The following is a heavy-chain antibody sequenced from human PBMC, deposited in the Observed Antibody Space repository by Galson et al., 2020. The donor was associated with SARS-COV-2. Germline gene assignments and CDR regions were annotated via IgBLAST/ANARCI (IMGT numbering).Heavy chain of an antibody. J-gene: IGHJ5*02. Sequence: SQTLSLTCAVYGGSFSGYYWSWIRQPPGKGLEWIGEINHSGSTNYNPSLKSRVTISVDTSKNQFSLKLSSVTAADTAVYYCARALPNPYSSGWQNWFDPWGQGTLVTVSS. CDR1: GGSFSGYY. CDR2: INHSGST. CDR3: ARALPNPYSSGWQNWFDP. D-gene: IGHD6-19*01. V-gene: IGHV4-34*01.